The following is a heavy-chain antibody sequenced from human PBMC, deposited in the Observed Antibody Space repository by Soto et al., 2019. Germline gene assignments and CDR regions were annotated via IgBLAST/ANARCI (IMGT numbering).Heavy chain of an antibody. V-gene: IGHV3-7*01. CDR1: GFTFSSDW. Sequence: PGGALRLSCAASGFTFSSDWMSWVRQAPGKGLEWVANIKQDGSEKYYVDSVKGRFTISRDNAKNSLYLQMNSLRAEDTAVYYCAREGDRIMITFGGVIVNYYFDYWGQGTLVTVSS. CDR2: IKQDGSEK. J-gene: IGHJ4*02. CDR3: AREGDRIMITFGGVIVNYYFDY. D-gene: IGHD3-16*02.